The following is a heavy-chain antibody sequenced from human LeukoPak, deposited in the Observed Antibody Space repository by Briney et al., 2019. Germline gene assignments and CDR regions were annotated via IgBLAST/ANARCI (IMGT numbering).Heavy chain of an antibody. CDR3: AHSRITMVRGAKDYFVY. J-gene: IGHJ4*02. D-gene: IGHD3-10*01. CDR1: GFSLTTSGVG. Sequence: SGPTLVNPTQTLTLSCTFSGFSLTTSGVGVGWIRQPPGKALEWLALIHWNDDERYSPSLKSRLTITKDTSKNQVVLTMTNMDPVDTATYYCAHSRITMVRGAKDYFVYRGQGTLVTVSS. V-gene: IGHV2-5*01. CDR2: IHWNDDE.